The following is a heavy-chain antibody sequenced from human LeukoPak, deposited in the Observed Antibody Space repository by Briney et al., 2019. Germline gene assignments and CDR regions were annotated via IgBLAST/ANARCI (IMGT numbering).Heavy chain of an antibody. CDR1: GFTFSSYA. D-gene: IGHD3-3*01. CDR2: VSGSGGST. V-gene: IGHV3-23*01. J-gene: IGHJ4*02. CDR3: AKVEDFWSGYYSYLNFDY. Sequence: PGGSLRLSCAASGFTFSSYAMSWVRQAPGKGLEWGSAVSGSGGSTYYADSVKGRFTISRDNSKNTLYLQMNSLRAEDTAVYYCAKVEDFWSGYYSYLNFDYWGQGTLVTVSS.